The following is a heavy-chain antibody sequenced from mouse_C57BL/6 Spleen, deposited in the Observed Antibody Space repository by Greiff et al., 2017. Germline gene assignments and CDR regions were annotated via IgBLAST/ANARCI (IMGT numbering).Heavy chain of an antibody. CDR3: AGSNFAY. CDR2: IHPNSGST. D-gene: IGHD5-1*01. Sequence: VQLQQPGAELVKPGASVKLSCKASGFTFTSYWMSWVKQRPGQGLEWIGMIHPNSGSTYYNEKLKSKVTLTVDKSSITAYMQLSSLTSEDSAVYYCAGSNFAYWGQGTTLTVSS. V-gene: IGHV1-64*01. CDR1: GFTFTSYW. J-gene: IGHJ2*01.